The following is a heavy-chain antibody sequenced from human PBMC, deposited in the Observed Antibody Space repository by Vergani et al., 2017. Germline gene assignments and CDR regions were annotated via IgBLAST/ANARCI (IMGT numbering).Heavy chain of an antibody. D-gene: IGHD2-2*01. Sequence: QVQLVESGGGLVKPGGSLRLSCVGFGFTFSDYYMSWIRQPPGKGLEWISHIPRGGSPIFYADSLKGRFTISRDNAKKSLYLQMDSLRVEDTAVYYCARVDVVPASANYYMDVWGTGTTVTVSS. CDR2: IPRGGSPI. V-gene: IGHV3-11*01. CDR1: GFTFSDYY. CDR3: ARVDVVPASANYYMDV. J-gene: IGHJ6*03.